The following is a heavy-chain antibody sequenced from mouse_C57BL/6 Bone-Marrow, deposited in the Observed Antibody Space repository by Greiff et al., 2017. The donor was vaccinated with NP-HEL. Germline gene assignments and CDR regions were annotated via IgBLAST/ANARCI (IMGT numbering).Heavy chain of an antibody. Sequence: VMLVESGPGLVQPSQSLSITCTVSGFSLTSYGVHWVRQSPGKGLEWLGVIWSGGSTDYNAAFISRLSISKDNSKSQVFFKMNSLQADDTAIYYCASITTVVATRAMDYWGQGTSVTVSS. J-gene: IGHJ4*01. D-gene: IGHD1-1*01. V-gene: IGHV2-2*01. CDR1: GFSLTSYG. CDR3: ASITTVVATRAMDY. CDR2: IWSGGST.